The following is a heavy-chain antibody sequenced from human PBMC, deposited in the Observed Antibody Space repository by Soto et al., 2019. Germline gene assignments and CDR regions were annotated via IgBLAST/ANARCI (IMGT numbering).Heavy chain of an antibody. Sequence: QVKLVQSGAEVKKPGASVKVSCKASGYTFTSYAMHWVRQAPGQRLEWMGWINAGNGNTKYSQKFQGRVTITTDTSASTAYMELSSLRSEHTAVYFCTRSIRLARNSWGQGPLVTFPS. CDR1: GYTFTSYA. V-gene: IGHV1-3*01. CDR3: TRSIRLARNS. CDR2: INAGNGNT. J-gene: IGHJ4*02.